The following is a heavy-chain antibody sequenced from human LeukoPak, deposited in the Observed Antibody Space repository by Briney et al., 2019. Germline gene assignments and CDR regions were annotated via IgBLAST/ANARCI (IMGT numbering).Heavy chain of an antibody. CDR3: ARAYTVWTDYQPRYYYGMDV. D-gene: IGHD2-2*01. Sequence: RSAETLSLTCAVSGASISSSHWWSWVRQPPGKGLELIGEFYHSRSTNYNPSLKSRVTMSVDKSKNHFSLNVSSVTAADTAVYYCARAYTVWTDYQPRYYYGMDVWGQGTTVTVSS. J-gene: IGHJ6*02. V-gene: IGHV4-4*02. CDR2: FYHSRST. CDR1: GASISSSHW.